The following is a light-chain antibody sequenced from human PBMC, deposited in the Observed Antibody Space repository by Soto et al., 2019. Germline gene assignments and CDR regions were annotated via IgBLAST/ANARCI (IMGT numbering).Light chain of an antibody. J-gene: IGKJ1*01. CDR2: DDS. Sequence: DIQMTQSPSTLSASVGDRVTITCRASQSISAWLALYQQKPGKSPKVLIYDDSNLEIGVPSRLSGSGSGTESTPPISSLQPDDSATYHCQQYSNYWTVGPGTQVEIK. CDR1: QSISAW. CDR3: QQYSNYWT. V-gene: IGKV1-5*01.